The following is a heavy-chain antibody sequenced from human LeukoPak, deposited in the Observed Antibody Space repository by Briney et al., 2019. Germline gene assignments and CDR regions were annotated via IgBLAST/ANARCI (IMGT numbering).Heavy chain of an antibody. CDR1: GGSISSSSYY. V-gene: IGHV4-39*07. CDR2: IYYSGST. CDR3: ARDQTYSGSGIYTYFDY. Sequence: PSETLSLTCTVSGGSISSSSYYWGWIRQPPGKGLEWIGSIYYSGSTNYNPSLKSRVTISVDTSKNQFSLKLSSVTAADTAVYYCARDQTYSGSGIYTYFDYWGQGILVTVST. D-gene: IGHD3-10*01. J-gene: IGHJ4*02.